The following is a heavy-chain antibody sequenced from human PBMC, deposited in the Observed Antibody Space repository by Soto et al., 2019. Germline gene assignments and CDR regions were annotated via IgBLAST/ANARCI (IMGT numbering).Heavy chain of an antibody. V-gene: IGHV1-3*01. D-gene: IGHD2-8*01. CDR1: GYTLTNYA. CDR2: IDPGSGNP. CDR3: TRDLNGGNPFDY. Sequence: QVQLVQSGAEVKKPGASVRVSCKPSGYTLTNYAIHWVRQAAGQSLEWLAWIDPGSGNPTYSQKFRGRSTLSRDKSASTFYMDLSSLTSEDTAVYFCTRDLNGGNPFDYWGQGTLVTVSS. J-gene: IGHJ4*02.